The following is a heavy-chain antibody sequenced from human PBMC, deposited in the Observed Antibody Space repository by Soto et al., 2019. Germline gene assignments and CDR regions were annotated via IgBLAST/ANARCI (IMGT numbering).Heavy chain of an antibody. CDR3: ARVRYNGSGSSINWFDP. J-gene: IGHJ5*02. V-gene: IGHV3-11*01. D-gene: IGHD3-10*01. Sequence: QVQLVESGGGLVKPGGSLRLSCAASGFTFSDYYMSWFRQAPGKGLEWVSYISSSGSTIYYADSVKGRFTISRDNAKNSLYLQMNSPRAEETAVYYCARVRYNGSGSSINWFDPWGQGTLVTVSS. CDR1: GFTFSDYY. CDR2: ISSSGSTI.